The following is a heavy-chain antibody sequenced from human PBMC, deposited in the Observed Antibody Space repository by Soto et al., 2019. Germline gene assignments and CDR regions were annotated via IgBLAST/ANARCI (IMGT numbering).Heavy chain of an antibody. CDR2: IRRKANGYTT. Sequence: EVQLVESGGGLAQPGGSLRLSCAASGFSFSDHRMDWVRQAPGKGLEWVGRIRRKANGYTTEDAASMKGRFSISRDDSKNSLYLQMNSLKTEDTAVYYCARVDHSRGYSFAYWGQGTLVTVSS. CDR3: ARVDHSRGYSFAY. D-gene: IGHD3-22*01. V-gene: IGHV3-72*01. J-gene: IGHJ4*02. CDR1: GFSFSDHR.